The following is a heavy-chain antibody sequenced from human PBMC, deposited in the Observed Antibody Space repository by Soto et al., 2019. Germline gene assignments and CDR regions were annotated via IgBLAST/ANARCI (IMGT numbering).Heavy chain of an antibody. CDR3: AKSYTTAGTAVVLDY. V-gene: IGHV3-23*01. CDR2: ISASGYST. CDR1: GFTLSAYS. J-gene: IGHJ4*02. D-gene: IGHD4-4*01. Sequence: PGGSLRLSCAASGFTLSAYSMNWVRQTPGRGLEWVSTISASGYSTYDADSVKGRFTISRDNSKNTLYLRMNSLRAEDTAVYYCAKSYTTAGTAVVLDYWGQGTLVTVSS.